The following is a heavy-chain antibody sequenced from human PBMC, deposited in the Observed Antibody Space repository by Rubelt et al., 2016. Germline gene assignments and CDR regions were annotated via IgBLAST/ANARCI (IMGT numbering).Heavy chain of an antibody. J-gene: IGHJ4*02. CDR2: IYHTGTT. Sequence: TCSVSNYSISSNYFWVWVRQPPGKGLEWTGSIYHTGTTYYSASLESRVIISVDTSKNQFSLRLTSVTAADTAMYYCGRGDRSVQLLSSHWGQGTLVTVSS. V-gene: IGHV4-38-2*02. CDR3: GRGDRSVQLLSSH. D-gene: IGHD2/OR15-2a*01. CDR1: NYSISSNYF.